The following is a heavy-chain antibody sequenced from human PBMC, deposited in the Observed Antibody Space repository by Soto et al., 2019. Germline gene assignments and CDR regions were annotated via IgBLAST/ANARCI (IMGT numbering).Heavy chain of an antibody. D-gene: IGHD2-21*01. CDR3: ARDPVDLFGYLDV. Sequence: QEELVQSGAEVKKPGSSVNVSCRTSEGTFASYSITWLRQAPGQRLEWMGEIIPLMRTVNYAQKFQDRVTFTGDRSTSTVYMALSSLGSDDTAVYYCARDPVDLFGYLDVWGQGTPVTVSS. J-gene: IGHJ6*02. CDR2: IIPLMRTV. V-gene: IGHV1-69*06. CDR1: EGTFASYS.